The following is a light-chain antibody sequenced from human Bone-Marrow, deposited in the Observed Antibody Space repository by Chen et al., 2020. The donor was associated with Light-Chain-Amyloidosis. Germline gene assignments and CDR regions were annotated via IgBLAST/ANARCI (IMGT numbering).Light chain of an antibody. Sequence: DIQMTQSQSSLSASVGDRVTITCRASRGISKSLAWYQLKPGKAPKLLIYGTSKLHNGVPSRFSGSESGTDYTLTISSLQPEDFATYFCQHYYTTPRTFGQGTKLEIK. V-gene: IGKV1-NL1*01. CDR3: QHYYTTPRT. CDR1: RGISKS. CDR2: GTS. J-gene: IGKJ2*01.